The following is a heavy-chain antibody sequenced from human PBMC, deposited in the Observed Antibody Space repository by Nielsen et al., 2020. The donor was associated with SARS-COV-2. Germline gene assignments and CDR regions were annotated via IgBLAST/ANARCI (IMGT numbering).Heavy chain of an antibody. CDR1: GYRFTTYW. J-gene: IGHJ4*02. CDR3: ASQVDSGETYFDY. CDR2: IDPSDSYI. V-gene: IGHV5-10-1*01. D-gene: IGHD5-18*01. Sequence: GESLKISCKASGYRFTTYWINWVRQMPGKGLEWMGRIDPSDSYINYSPSFQGHVTISADKSINTAYLQWSGLKASDTAMYYCASQVDSGETYFDYWGQGTLVTVST.